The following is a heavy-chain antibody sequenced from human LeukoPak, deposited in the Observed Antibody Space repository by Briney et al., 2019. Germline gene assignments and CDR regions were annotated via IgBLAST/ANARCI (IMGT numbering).Heavy chain of an antibody. V-gene: IGHV3-33*06. Sequence: PGRSLRLSCAASGFTFSSYGMHWVRQAPGKGLEWVAVIWYDGSNKYYADSVKGRFTISRDNSKNTLYLQMNSLRAEDTAVYYCAKIYDSSGYLDYFDYWGQGTLVTVSS. CDR3: AKIYDSSGYLDYFDY. CDR1: GFTFSSYG. CDR2: IWYDGSNK. J-gene: IGHJ4*02. D-gene: IGHD3-22*01.